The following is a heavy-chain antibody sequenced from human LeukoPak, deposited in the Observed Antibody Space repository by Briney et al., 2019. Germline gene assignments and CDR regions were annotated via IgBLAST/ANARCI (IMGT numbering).Heavy chain of an antibody. J-gene: IGHJ6*03. CDR3: ARDKGNYDFVRRKNYYYMDV. CDR2: ISSSSLSYI. CDR1: GFTFNSYS. D-gene: IGHD3/OR15-3a*01. Sequence: GGSLRLSCAASGFTFNSYSMNWVRQAPGKGLEWVSSISSSSLSYIYYADSVKGRFTISRDNAKNSLYLQMNSLRAEDTAVYYCARDKGNYDFVRRKNYYYMDVWGKGTTVTITS. V-gene: IGHV3-21*01.